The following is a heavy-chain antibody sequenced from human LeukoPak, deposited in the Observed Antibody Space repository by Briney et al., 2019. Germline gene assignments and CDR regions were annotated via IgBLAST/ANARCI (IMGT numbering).Heavy chain of an antibody. Sequence: SVKVSCKASGGTFSSYAISWVRQAPGQGLEWMGRIIPIFDIANYAQKFQGRVTITADKSTSTAYMELSSLRSEDTAVYYCARDYSRYGDYVSFDYWGQGTLVTVSS. CDR2: IIPIFDIA. J-gene: IGHJ4*02. V-gene: IGHV1-69*04. D-gene: IGHD4-17*01. CDR3: ARDYSRYGDYVSFDY. CDR1: GGTFSSYA.